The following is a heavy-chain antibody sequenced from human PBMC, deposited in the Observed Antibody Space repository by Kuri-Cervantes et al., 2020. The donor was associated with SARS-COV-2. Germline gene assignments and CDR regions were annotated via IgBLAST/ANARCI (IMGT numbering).Heavy chain of an antibody. J-gene: IGHJ4*02. CDR3: AGAGTGWKYPIDY. V-gene: IGHV3-20*04. CDR1: GFTFDDYG. Sequence: GGSLRLSCAASGFTFDDYGMSWVRQAPGKGLEWVSGINWNGGSTGYADSVKGRFTISRDNAKNSLYLQMNSLRAEDTAVYFCAGAGTGWKYPIDYWGQGTRVTVSS. CDR2: INWNGGST. D-gene: IGHD3-10*01.